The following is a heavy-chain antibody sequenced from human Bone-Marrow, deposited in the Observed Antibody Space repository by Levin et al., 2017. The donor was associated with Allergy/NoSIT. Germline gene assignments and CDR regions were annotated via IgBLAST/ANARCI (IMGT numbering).Heavy chain of an antibody. CDR2: ISSGSSTI. CDR3: ARRYCSNGVCFLDY. D-gene: IGHD2-8*01. V-gene: IGHV3-48*01. CDR1: GFTFSSYS. J-gene: IGHJ4*02. Sequence: PGESLKISCAASGFTFSSYSMNWVRQAPGKGLEWVSYISSGSSTIYYADSVRGRFTISRDNAENSLFLQMNSQRAEDTAVYYCARRYCSNGVCFLDYWGQGTLVTVSS.